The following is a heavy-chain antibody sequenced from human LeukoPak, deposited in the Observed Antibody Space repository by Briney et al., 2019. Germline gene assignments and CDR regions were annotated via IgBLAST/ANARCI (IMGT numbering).Heavy chain of an antibody. CDR2: INHSGST. D-gene: IGHD6-13*01. CDR3: ARHGAGTPYYFDY. J-gene: IGHJ4*02. Sequence: SETLSLTCAVYGGSFSGYYWSWIRQPPGKGLEWIGEINHSGSTNYNPSLKSRVTISVDTSKNQFSLKLSSVTAADTAVYYCARHGAGTPYYFDYWGQGTLVTVSS. CDR1: GGSFSGYY. V-gene: IGHV4-34*01.